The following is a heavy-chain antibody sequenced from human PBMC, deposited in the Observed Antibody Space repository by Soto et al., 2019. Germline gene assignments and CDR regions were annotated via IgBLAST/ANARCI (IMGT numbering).Heavy chain of an antibody. V-gene: IGHV3-48*03. CDR1: GFTFSSYA. D-gene: IGHD6-6*01. CDR3: ARDRAAARPRGDY. Sequence: EVQLVESGGGLVQPGGSLRLSFAASGFTFSSYAMNWVRQTPGKGLEWVSYIDGSGTIIYYADSVKGRFTISRDNAKNSLFLQMNSLRVEDTAIYYCARDRAAARPRGDYWGQGTLVTVSS. CDR2: IDGSGTII. J-gene: IGHJ4*02.